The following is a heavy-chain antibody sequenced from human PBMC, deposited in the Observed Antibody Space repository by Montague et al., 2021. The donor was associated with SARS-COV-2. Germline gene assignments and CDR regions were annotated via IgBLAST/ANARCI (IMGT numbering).Heavy chain of an antibody. J-gene: IGHJ6*02. CDR3: ARVRGAALYFGEVGYYGMVV. D-gene: IGHD3-10*01. CDR1: GASVTTGHYY. CDR2: VYPSGNI. V-gene: IGHV4-61*02. Sequence: TLSLTCTVSGASVTTGHYYWSWIRQPAGKGLEWIGRVYPSGNINYNPSLRSRVSISVDMSKNQISLKLSSVTAAATAVYYCARVRGAALYFGEVGYYGMVVWGQGTTVTVSS.